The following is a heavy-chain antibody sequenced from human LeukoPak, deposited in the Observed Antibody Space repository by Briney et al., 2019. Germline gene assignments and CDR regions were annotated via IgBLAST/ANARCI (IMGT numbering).Heavy chain of an antibody. J-gene: IGHJ5*02. CDR1: GFTFSSYW. D-gene: IGHD2-15*01. CDR3: ARAPLGYCSGGSCYGGFNWFDP. Sequence: PGGSLRLSCAASGFTFSSYWMHWVRQAPGKGLGWVSRINSDGSSTSYADSVKGRFIICRDNAKNTLYLQMNSLRAEDTAVYYCARAPLGYCSGGSCYGGFNWFDPWGQGTLVTVSS. CDR2: INSDGSST. V-gene: IGHV3-74*01.